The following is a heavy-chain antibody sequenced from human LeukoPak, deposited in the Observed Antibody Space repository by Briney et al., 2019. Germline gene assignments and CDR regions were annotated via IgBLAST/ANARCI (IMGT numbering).Heavy chain of an antibody. Sequence: GGSLRLSCAASGLTFSGYDMHWVRQAPGKGPEWVAVMSYGGQNERYADSVKGRFTISRDNSKNTLYLQMNSLRAEDTAVYYCAKEAQTYYDFWSGYPGGWFDPWGQGTLVTVSS. CDR2: MSYGGQNE. J-gene: IGHJ5*02. CDR1: GLTFSGYD. CDR3: AKEAQTYYDFWSGYPGGWFDP. D-gene: IGHD3-3*01. V-gene: IGHV3-30*18.